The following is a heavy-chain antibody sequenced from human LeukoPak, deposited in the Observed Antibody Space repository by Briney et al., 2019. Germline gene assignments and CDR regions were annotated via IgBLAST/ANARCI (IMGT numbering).Heavy chain of an antibody. CDR1: GFSLRTSGVG. CDR2: IYWNDDK. CDR3: AHTITSPGDLFDAFRV. V-gene: IGHV2-5*01. Sequence: SSPTLVKPTQTLTLTCSFSGFSLRTSGVGEGWIRQPPGKALDWLAVIYWNDDKRYSPSLRSRLTITKDTSKSQVVLTMTNMDPVDTATYYCAHTITSPGDLFDAFRVWGQGTVVTVSS. D-gene: IGHD3-10*01. J-gene: IGHJ3*01.